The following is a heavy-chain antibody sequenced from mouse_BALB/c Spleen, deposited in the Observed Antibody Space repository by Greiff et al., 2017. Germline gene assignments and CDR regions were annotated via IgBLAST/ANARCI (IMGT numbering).Heavy chain of an antibody. V-gene: IGHV6-6*02. J-gene: IGHJ3*01. D-gene: IGHD1-1*01. CDR3: SRDYGSTWFAY. CDR2: IRLESNTNAT. CDR1: GFTFSNYW. Sequence: EVKLVESGGGLVQPGGSMKLSCVASGFTFSNYWMHWVRQSPEKGLEWVAEIRLESNTNATHYAESVKGRFTISRDESKSSVYLQMNNLRAEDTGIYYGSRDYGSTWFAYWGQGTLVTVSA.